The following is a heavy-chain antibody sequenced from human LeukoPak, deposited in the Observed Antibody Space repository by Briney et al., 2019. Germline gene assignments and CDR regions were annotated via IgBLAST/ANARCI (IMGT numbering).Heavy chain of an antibody. CDR1: GFTFRNYG. J-gene: IGHJ6*03. Sequence: GGTLRLSCAASGFTFRNYGMSWVRQAPGKGLEWVSAISGSGGSTYNADSVKGRFTISRDNSKNTLYLQMNRLRAEDTAVYYCAKALKVVAGSGPVDYYYMDVWGKGTTVTISS. CDR2: ISGSGGST. CDR3: AKALKVVAGSGPVDYYYMDV. V-gene: IGHV3-23*01. D-gene: IGHD6-19*01.